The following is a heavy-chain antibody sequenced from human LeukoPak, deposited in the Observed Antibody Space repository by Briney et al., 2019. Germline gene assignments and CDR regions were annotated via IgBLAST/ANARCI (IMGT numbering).Heavy chain of an antibody. V-gene: IGHV3-30*18. Sequence: GGSLRLSCAASGSTFSSYGMHWVRQAPGKGLEWVAVISYDGSNKYYADSVKGRFTISRDNSKNTLYLQMNSLRAEDTAVYYCAKDKTYDFWSGYFDYWGQGTLVTVSS. CDR1: GSTFSSYG. J-gene: IGHJ4*02. D-gene: IGHD3-3*01. CDR3: AKDKTYDFWSGYFDY. CDR2: ISYDGSNK.